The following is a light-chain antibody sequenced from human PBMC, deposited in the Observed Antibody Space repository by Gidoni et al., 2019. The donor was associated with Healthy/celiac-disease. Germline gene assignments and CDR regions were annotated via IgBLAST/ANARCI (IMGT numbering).Light chain of an antibody. CDR2: DAS. J-gene: IGKJ4*01. V-gene: IGKV3-11*01. CDR3: QQRSNWPLT. Sequence: EIVLTQSPATLSLSPGERATLSCRSSQSVRSYLAGYHQKPGQAPRLLIYDASNRATGIPARFSGSGSGTDFTRTISSLEPEDFAVYYCQQRSNWPLTFGGGTKVEIK. CDR1: QSVRSY.